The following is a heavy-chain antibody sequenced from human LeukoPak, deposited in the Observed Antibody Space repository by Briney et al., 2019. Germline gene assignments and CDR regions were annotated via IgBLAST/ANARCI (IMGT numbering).Heavy chain of an antibody. V-gene: IGHV4-31*11. D-gene: IGHD2-2*01. CDR1: GGSFSGYY. CDR2: IYYSGST. J-gene: IGHJ4*02. CDR3: ARYPRDIVVVPAAIGGFDY. Sequence: PSETLSLTCAVYGGSFSGYYWSWIRQHPGKGLEWIGYIYYSGSTYYNPSLKSRVTISVDTSKNQFSLKLTSATAADTAVYYCARYPRDIVVVPAAIGGFDYWGQGTLVTVSS.